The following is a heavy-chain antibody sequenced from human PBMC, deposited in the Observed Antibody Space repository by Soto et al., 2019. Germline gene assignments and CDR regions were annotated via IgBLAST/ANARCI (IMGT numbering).Heavy chain of an antibody. CDR3: ARGSYGFWSGYYFHYYYYGMDG. CDR1: GASHSGYN. J-gene: IGHJ6*02. D-gene: IGHD3-3*01. CDR2: INHSGRT. Sequence: QTLCPTGSVYGASHSGYNSNWMRPPPGKGLEWIGEINHSGRTNDNPSLKSRVTISLDTSKNQCSLKLSSVADADTDVYYCARGSYGFWSGYYFHYYYYGMDGWGQGTRGIVYS. V-gene: IGHV4-34*01.